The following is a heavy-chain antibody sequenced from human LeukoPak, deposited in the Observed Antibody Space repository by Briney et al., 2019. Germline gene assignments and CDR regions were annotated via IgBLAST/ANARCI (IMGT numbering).Heavy chain of an antibody. Sequence: NPSETLSLTCAVYGGAFSGYYWSWIRQPPGKGLEWIGEINHSGSTNYNPSLKSRVTISVDTSKNQFSLKLSSVTAANTAVYYCARGYYDFWSHLPEAFDIWGQGTMVTVSS. J-gene: IGHJ3*02. CDR1: GGAFSGYY. D-gene: IGHD3-3*01. V-gene: IGHV4-34*01. CDR2: INHSGST. CDR3: ARGYYDFWSHLPEAFDI.